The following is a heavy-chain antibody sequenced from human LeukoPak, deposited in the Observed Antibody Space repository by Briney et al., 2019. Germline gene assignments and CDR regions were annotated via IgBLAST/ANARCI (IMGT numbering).Heavy chain of an antibody. V-gene: IGHV1-8*01. CDR1: GYTFTSYE. CDR3: ARVPYDSSGRDAFDI. CDR2: MNPNSGNT. Sequence: ASVKVSCKASGYTFTSYEINWVRQATGQGREWMGWMNPNSGNTGYAQKFQGRVTMTRNTSISTAYMELSSMRSEDTAVYYCARVPYDSSGRDAFDIWGQGTMVTVSS. J-gene: IGHJ3*02. D-gene: IGHD3-22*01.